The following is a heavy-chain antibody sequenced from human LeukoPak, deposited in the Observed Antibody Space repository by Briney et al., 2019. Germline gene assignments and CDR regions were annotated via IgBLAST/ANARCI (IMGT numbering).Heavy chain of an antibody. CDR2: ILGNGAPS. J-gene: IGHJ4*02. CDR1: GFTFSSYP. Sequence: GGSLRLSCVASGFTFSSYPMHWVRQAPGKGLECVSSILGNGAPSAYANSVEGRFTISRDNSKNTLYLQMGSLRAEDMGVYYCARDTSSGWSFDQWGQGTLVTVSS. V-gene: IGHV3-64*01. CDR3: ARDTSSGWSFDQ. D-gene: IGHD6-19*01.